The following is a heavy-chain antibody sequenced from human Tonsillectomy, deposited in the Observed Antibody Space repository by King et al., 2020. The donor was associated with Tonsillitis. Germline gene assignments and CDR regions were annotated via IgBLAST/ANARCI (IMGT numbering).Heavy chain of an antibody. CDR3: ARVLVGAYSYGFRSWYSDL. Sequence: VQLQQWGAGLLKPSETLSLTCAVHAGSFSDYYWSWIRQPPGKGLEWIGEVNHSGSTNYNPSLKSRVTISVDTPKNQFSLNLSSVTAADPAVYYCARVLVGAYSYGFRSWYSDLWGRGTLVTVSS. D-gene: IGHD5-18*01. V-gene: IGHV4-34*01. CDR1: AGSFSDYY. J-gene: IGHJ2*01. CDR2: VNHSGST.